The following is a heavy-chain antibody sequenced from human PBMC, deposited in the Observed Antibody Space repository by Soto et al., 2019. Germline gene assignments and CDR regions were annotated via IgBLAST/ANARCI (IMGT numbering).Heavy chain of an antibody. Sequence: QPGGSLRLSCAASGFTFSSYAMSWVRQAPGKGLEWVSAISGSGGSTYYADSVKGRFTISRDNSKNTLYLQMNSLRAEDTAVYYCAKEPYYYDSSGYYVDFDYWGQGTLVTVSS. D-gene: IGHD3-22*01. J-gene: IGHJ4*02. CDR2: ISGSGGST. V-gene: IGHV3-23*01. CDR1: GFTFSSYA. CDR3: AKEPYYYDSSGYYVDFDY.